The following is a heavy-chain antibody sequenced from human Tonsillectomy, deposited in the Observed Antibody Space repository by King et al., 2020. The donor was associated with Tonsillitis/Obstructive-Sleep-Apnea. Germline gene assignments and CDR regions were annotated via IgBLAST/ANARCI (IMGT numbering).Heavy chain of an antibody. V-gene: IGHV4-39*01. CDR3: ARHGYCTGGACYRGGFDI. CDR1: GGSVSSRSSY. CDR2: VYYSGST. Sequence: QLQESGPGLLKPSETLSLTCTVSGGSVSSRSSYWGWICQPPGKGLEWIGIVYYSGSTYYNPPLEGRVTISVDTSKNQFSLNLRSVTAADTAVYYCARHGYCTGGACYRGGFDIWGQGTLVTVSS. D-gene: IGHD2-8*02. J-gene: IGHJ3*02.